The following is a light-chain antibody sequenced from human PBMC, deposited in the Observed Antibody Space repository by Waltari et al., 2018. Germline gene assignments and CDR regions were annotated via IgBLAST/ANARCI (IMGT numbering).Light chain of an antibody. V-gene: IGKV3D-15*01. Sequence: GESATPSCRASQSVRSTFAWFQQKPGQPPRLLIYGTSTRATGIPARFSGSGSGTEFSLTISSLQPEDFATYYCQQYDHWPWTFGQGTRVEAK. CDR3: QQYDHWPWT. CDR2: GTS. CDR1: QSVRST. J-gene: IGKJ1*01.